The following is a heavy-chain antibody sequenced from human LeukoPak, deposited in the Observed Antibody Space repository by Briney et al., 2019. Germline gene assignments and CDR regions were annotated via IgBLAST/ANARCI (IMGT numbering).Heavy chain of an antibody. J-gene: IGHJ5*02. CDR1: GDSVSSNSAA. Sequence: SQTLSLTCAISGDSVSSNSAAWNWIRQSPSRGLEWLGRTYYRSKWYNDYAASVKSRTTINPDTTKNQISLQLNSVTPEDTAVYYCASDWDYGGKGDWFDPWGQGTLVTVSS. V-gene: IGHV6-1*01. CDR3: ASDWDYGGKGDWFDP. CDR2: TYYRSKWYN. D-gene: IGHD4-23*01.